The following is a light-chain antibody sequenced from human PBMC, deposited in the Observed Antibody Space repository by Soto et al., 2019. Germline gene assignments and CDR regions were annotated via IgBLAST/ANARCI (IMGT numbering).Light chain of an antibody. V-gene: IGKV1-5*03. CDR1: QSISVW. CDR3: QQYNSYSPT. J-gene: IGKJ1*01. CDR2: KAS. Sequence: DSQMTQSPSTLSASVGDRVTITCRASQSISVWLAWYQQKAGKAPNLLIYKASRLESGVPSRFSGSGSEAEFTLTISGLQPGDSATYYCQQYNSYSPTFGQRAK.